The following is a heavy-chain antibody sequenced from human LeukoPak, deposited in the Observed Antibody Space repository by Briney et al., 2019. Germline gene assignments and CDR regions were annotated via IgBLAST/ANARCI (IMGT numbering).Heavy chain of an antibody. V-gene: IGHV4-39*01. CDR1: GGSISSSSYY. CDR3: ARRPQSYIDV. CDR2: INYSGNT. J-gene: IGHJ6*03. Sequence: SETLSLTCTVSGGSISSSSYYWGWIRQPRGKGLEWIGSINYSGNTFYNPSLKSRVTISVDTSKNQFSLNLSSVTAADTAVYYCARRPQSYIDVWGKGTTVTVSS.